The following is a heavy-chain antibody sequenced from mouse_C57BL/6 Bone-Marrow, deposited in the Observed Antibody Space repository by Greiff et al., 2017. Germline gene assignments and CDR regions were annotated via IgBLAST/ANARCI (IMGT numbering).Heavy chain of an antibody. D-gene: IGHD2-2*01. Sequence: QVQLQQSGAELVRPGTSVKVSCKASGYAFTNYLIEWVKQRPGQGLEWIGVINPGSGGTNYNEKFKGKATLTADKSSSTAYMQLSSLTSEDSAVYFCARSYGYSGYYFDYWGQGTTLTVSS. CDR1: GYAFTNYL. V-gene: IGHV1-54*01. CDR2: INPGSGGT. CDR3: ARSYGYSGYYFDY. J-gene: IGHJ2*01.